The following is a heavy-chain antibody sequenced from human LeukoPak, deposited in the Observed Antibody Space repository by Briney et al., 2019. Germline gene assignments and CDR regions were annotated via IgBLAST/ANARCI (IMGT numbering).Heavy chain of an antibody. CDR1: GFTFDDYG. Sequence: GGSLRLSCTASGFTFDDYGMSWVRQAPGKGLEWVSGINWNGGSTGYADSVKGRFTISRDNAKKSLYLQMNSLRAEDTAFYYCARDSCSSTSCYFDYWGQGTLVTVSS. CDR2: INWNGGST. J-gene: IGHJ4*02. D-gene: IGHD2-2*01. CDR3: ARDSCSSTSCYFDY. V-gene: IGHV3-20*04.